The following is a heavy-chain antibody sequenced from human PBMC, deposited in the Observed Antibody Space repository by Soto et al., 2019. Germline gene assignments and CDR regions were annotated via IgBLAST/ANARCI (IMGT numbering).Heavy chain of an antibody. CDR3: AKDPWVVVTASDGFDY. CDR1: GFTFSIYA. D-gene: IGHD2-21*02. CDR2: ISGSGGST. J-gene: IGHJ4*02. V-gene: IGHV3-23*01. Sequence: PGGSLRLSCAASGFTFSIYAMSWVRQAPGKGLEWVSAISGSGGSTYYADSVKGRFTISRDNSKNTLYLQMNSLRAEDTAVYYCAKDPWVVVTASDGFDYWGQGTLVTVSS.